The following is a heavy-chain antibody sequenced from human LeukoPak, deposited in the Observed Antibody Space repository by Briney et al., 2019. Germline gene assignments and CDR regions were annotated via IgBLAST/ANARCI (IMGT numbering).Heavy chain of an antibody. V-gene: IGHV3-23*01. CDR1: GFAFTSYA. Sequence: GGSLRLSCAASGFAFTSYAMNWVRQAPGRGLEWVSAIGGSGYSTYYADSVKGRFTISRDNSKDTLYLQMNSLRAEDTAVYYCAKDGSPNAFDIWGQGTMVTVSS. D-gene: IGHD1-26*01. CDR2: IGGSGYST. CDR3: AKDGSPNAFDI. J-gene: IGHJ3*02.